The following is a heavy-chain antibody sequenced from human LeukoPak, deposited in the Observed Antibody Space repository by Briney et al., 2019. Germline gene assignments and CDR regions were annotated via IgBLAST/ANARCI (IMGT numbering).Heavy chain of an antibody. V-gene: IGHV4-39*07. CDR3: ARGGYSKFDY. Sequence: KPSETLSLTCTVSGGSMSSSSYYWGWIRQPPGKGLEWIGSIHYSGSTNYNPSLKSRVTISVDTSKNQFSLKLSSVTAADTAVYYCARGGYSKFDYWGQGTLVTVSS. CDR1: GGSMSSSSYY. J-gene: IGHJ4*02. D-gene: IGHD5-18*01. CDR2: IHYSGST.